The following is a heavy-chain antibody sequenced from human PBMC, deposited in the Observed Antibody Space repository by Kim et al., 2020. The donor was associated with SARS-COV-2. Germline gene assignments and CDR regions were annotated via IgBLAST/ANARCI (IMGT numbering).Heavy chain of an antibody. V-gene: IGHV4-61*01. CDR1: GGSVSSGSYY. Sequence: SETLSLTCTVSGGSVSSGSYYWSWIRQPPGKGLEWIGYIYYSGSTNYNPSLKSRVTISVDTSKNQFSLKLSSVTAADTAVYYCARETGHYGTPPLLFDYWGQGTLVTVSS. CDR2: IYYSGST. CDR3: ARETGHYGTPPLLFDY. J-gene: IGHJ4*02. D-gene: IGHD3-10*01.